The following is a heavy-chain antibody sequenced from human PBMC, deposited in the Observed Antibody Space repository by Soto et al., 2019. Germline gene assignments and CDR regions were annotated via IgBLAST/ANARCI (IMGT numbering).Heavy chain of an antibody. D-gene: IGHD4-17*01. CDR2: IYYSGST. CDR1: GGSISSYY. V-gene: IGHV4-59*01. Sequence: QVQLQESGPGLVKPSETLSLTCTVSGGSISSYYWSWIRQPPGKGLEWIGYIYYSGSTNYNPPYKRRVTRSVDTSKNQFSLKLSSVTAADTAVYYCARRYGAYFDDWGQGTFVTVCS. CDR3: ARRYGAYFDD. J-gene: IGHJ4*02.